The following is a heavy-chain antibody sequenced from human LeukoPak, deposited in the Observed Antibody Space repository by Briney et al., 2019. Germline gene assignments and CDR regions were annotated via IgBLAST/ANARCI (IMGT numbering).Heavy chain of an antibody. Sequence: GASVKVSCKASGYTFTSYDINWVRQATGQGLEWMGWMNPNSGNTGYAQKFQGRVTMTRDTSISTAYMELSRLRSDDTAVYYCARDQMVRGVIPHNAFYWGQGTLVTVSS. CDR3: ARDQMVRGVIPHNAFY. D-gene: IGHD3-10*01. CDR1: GYTFTSYD. V-gene: IGHV1-8*02. J-gene: IGHJ4*02. CDR2: MNPNSGNT.